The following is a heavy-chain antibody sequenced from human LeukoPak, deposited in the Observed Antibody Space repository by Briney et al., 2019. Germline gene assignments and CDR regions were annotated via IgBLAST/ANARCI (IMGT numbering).Heavy chain of an antibody. CDR2: INSDGSST. V-gene: IGHV3-74*01. J-gene: IGHJ5*02. Sequence: GGSLRLSCAASGFTFSSYWMHWVRQAPGKGLVWVSRINSDGSSTSYADSVKGRFTISRDNAKNTLYLQMNSLRAEDTAVYYCARDQYYYDSSGYWGRNWFDPWGQGTLVTVSS. CDR3: ARDQYYYDSSGYWGRNWFDP. D-gene: IGHD3-22*01. CDR1: GFTFSSYW.